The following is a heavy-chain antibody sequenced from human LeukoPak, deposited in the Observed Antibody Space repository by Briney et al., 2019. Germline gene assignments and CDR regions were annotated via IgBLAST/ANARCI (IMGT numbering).Heavy chain of an antibody. CDR2: IYYSGST. CDR1: GGSISIYY. V-gene: IGHV4-59*01. CDR3: ARDRLVGGPTTPRYYYYGMDV. D-gene: IGHD2-15*01. Sequence: SETLSLTCTVSGGSISIYYWSWIRQPPGKGLEWIGYIYYSGSTNYNPSLKSRVTISVDTSKNQFSLKLSSVTAADTAVYYCARDRLVGGPTTPRYYYYGMDVWGQGTTVTVSS. J-gene: IGHJ6*02.